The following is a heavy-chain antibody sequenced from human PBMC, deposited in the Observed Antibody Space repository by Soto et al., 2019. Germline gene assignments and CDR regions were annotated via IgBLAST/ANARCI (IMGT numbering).Heavy chain of an antibody. V-gene: IGHV3-23*01. CDR2: ISGSGGST. CDR3: AKAYGSGWYFPPEYFQH. CDR1: GFTFSSYA. J-gene: IGHJ1*01. D-gene: IGHD6-19*01. Sequence: GGSLRLSCAASGFTFSSYAMSWVRQAPGKGLEWVSAISGSGGSTYYADSVKGRFTISRDNSKNTLYLQMNSLRAEDTAVYYCAKAYGSGWYFPPEYFQHWGQGTLVTVSS.